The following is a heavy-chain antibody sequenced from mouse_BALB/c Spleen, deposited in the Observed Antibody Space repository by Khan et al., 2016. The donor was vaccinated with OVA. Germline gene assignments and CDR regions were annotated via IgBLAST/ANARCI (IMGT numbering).Heavy chain of an antibody. CDR1: GYTFTHYG. J-gene: IGHJ4*01. CDR3: ARPPYFSYVMVY. V-gene: IGHV9-3-1*01. D-gene: IGHD2-10*01. CDR2: INTYTGEP. Sequence: QVQLKQSGPELKKPGETVKISCKASGYTFTHYGMNWVKQALGKGLKWMGWINTYTGEPTYADDFKGRFAFSLETSASTAYLQINNLKNEDTATYFCARPPYFSYVMVYWGQGTSVTVSS.